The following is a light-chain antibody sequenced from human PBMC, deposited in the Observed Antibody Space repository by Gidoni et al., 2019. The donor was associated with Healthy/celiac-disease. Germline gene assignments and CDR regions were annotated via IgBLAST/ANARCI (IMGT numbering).Light chain of an antibody. J-gene: IGKJ2*01. CDR1: QSISSY. CDR2: TAS. Sequence: DIQKTQSPSSLSASAGDRVTITCRASQSISSYLDWYQQKPGKAPKLLIYTASSWESGVPSRFSGSGSGTDFTLTIGSLQPEDFATYYCQQNYSTPYTFGQGTKLEIK. CDR3: QQNYSTPYT. V-gene: IGKV1-39*01.